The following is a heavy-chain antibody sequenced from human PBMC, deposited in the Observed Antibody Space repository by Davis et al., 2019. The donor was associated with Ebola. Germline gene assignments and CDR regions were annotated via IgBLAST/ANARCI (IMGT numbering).Heavy chain of an antibody. J-gene: IGHJ3*02. CDR2: IYPDDSDT. CDR3: ALMPYRSSWNDGFDI. D-gene: IGHD6-19*01. V-gene: IGHV5-51*01. Sequence: GESLKISCKVSGYSFTSYWIAWVRQLPGKGLEWMGIIYPDDSDTMYSPSFEGQISVSADRSINTAYLEWSSLRASDTAMYYCALMPYRSSWNDGFDIWGQGTMVSVSS. CDR1: GYSFTSYW.